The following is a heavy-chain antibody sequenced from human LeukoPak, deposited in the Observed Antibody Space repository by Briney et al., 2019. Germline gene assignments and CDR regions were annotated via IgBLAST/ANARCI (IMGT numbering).Heavy chain of an antibody. CDR1: GLAFSAYK. V-gene: IGHV3-74*01. CDR2: ISTDGYTT. Sequence: GGSLRLSCAASGLAFSAYKMHWVRQAPRRGLVWVSRISTDGYTTDYADFVQGRFTASRDNTKNTWSLEMNSLRAEDTAVYYCVVGGSPGYWGQGTLVTVSS. CDR3: VVGGSPGY. D-gene: IGHD2-15*01. J-gene: IGHJ4*02.